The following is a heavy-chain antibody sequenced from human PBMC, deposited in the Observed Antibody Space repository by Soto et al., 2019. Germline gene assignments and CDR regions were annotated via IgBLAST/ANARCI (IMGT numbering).Heavy chain of an antibody. Sequence: SEIMSLTCTVSDGSISSYYWSWIRKPPGKGLEWIGYIYYSGSTNYNPSLKSRVTISVDTSKNQFSLKLSSVTAADTAVYYCARGDSRRSNNWFDPWGQGTLVTVSS. CDR2: IYYSGST. D-gene: IGHD4-4*01. CDR1: DGSISSYY. J-gene: IGHJ5*02. CDR3: ARGDSRRSNNWFDP. V-gene: IGHV4-59*01.